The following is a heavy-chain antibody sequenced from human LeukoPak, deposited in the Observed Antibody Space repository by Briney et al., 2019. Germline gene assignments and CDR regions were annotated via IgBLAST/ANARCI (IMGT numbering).Heavy chain of an antibody. V-gene: IGHV4-34*01. D-gene: IGHD6-6*01. CDR3: ARRGAARRPIDY. J-gene: IGHJ4*02. Sequence: SETLSLTCAVYGGSFSGYYWSWIRQPPGKGLEWIGEINHSGSTNYNPSLKSRVTISVDTSKNQFSLKLSSVTAADTAVYYCARRGAARRPIDYWGQGTLVTVSS. CDR1: GGSFSGYY. CDR2: INHSGST.